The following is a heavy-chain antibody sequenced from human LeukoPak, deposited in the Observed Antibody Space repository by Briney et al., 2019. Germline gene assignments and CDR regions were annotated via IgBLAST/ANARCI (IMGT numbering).Heavy chain of an antibody. Sequence: GGSLRLSCAATGFTFSNYWMSWIRQAPGEGLEWVANIKYDGREKQFVDSVKGRFTISRDNAKNSLFLQMNSLRAEDTAVYYCARYLNSGPEDFWGQGTLVTVSS. CDR1: GFTFSNYW. V-gene: IGHV3-7*01. CDR3: ARYLNSGPEDF. CDR2: IKYDGREK. D-gene: IGHD1-26*01. J-gene: IGHJ4*02.